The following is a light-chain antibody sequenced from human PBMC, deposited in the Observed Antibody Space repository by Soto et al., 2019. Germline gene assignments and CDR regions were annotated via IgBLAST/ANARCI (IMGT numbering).Light chain of an antibody. CDR1: QSISSY. J-gene: IGKJ2*03. CDR3: QQSYSTPPR. V-gene: IGKV1-39*01. CDR2: AAS. Sequence: DIQMTQSPSSLSASVGDRVTITFRASQSISSYLNWYQQKPGKAPKLLIYAASSLQSGVPSRFSGSGSGTDFTLTISSLQPEDFATYYCQQSYSTPPRFGQGTKLEIK.